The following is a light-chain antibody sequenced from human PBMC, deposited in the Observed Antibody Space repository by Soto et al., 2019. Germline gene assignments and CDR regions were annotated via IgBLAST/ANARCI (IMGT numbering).Light chain of an antibody. Sequence: QSALTQPPSASGSPGQSVTISCTGTNSDVGAYNFVSWYQQHPGKAPKLIIYEVTKRPSGVPDRFSGSKSGNTASLTISGLQAGDEADYYCTSIAGNNNYLFGPATKVTVL. CDR1: NSDVGAYNF. CDR2: EVT. V-gene: IGLV2-8*01. J-gene: IGLJ1*01. CDR3: TSIAGNNNYL.